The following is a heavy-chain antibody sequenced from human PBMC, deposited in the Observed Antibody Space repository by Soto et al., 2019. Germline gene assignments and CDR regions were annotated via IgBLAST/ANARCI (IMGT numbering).Heavy chain of an antibody. D-gene: IGHD3-10*01. CDR3: VRSLLWFGESYYFDY. Sequence: QVPLVQSGAEVKKPGASVKVSCKASGYTFTSYGISWVRQAPGQGLEWMGWISAYNGNTNYAQKLQGRVTMTTDTSTSTAYMELRSLRSDDTAVYYCVRSLLWFGESYYFDYWGQGTLVTVSS. CDR2: ISAYNGNT. V-gene: IGHV1-18*01. J-gene: IGHJ4*02. CDR1: GYTFTSYG.